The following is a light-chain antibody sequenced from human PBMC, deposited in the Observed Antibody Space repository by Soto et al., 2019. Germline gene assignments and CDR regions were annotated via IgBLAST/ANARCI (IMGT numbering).Light chain of an antibody. CDR1: QSVSSDS. Sequence: EIVLTQSPGTLSLSPGERAIVSCRASQSVSSDSLAWYRQKPGQAPRLLVYDASSRATGIPDRFSGSGSGTDVTLTISRLESEDFAVYYCQQYGSAPRTFGQGTKVEIK. CDR2: DAS. CDR3: QQYGSAPRT. J-gene: IGKJ1*01. V-gene: IGKV3-20*01.